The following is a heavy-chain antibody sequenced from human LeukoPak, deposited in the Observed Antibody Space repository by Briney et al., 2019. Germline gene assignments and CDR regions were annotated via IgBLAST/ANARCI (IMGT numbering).Heavy chain of an antibody. CDR2: IYPGYSDA. V-gene: IGHV5-51*01. CDR3: VRFGLTSSLDH. Sequence: PGESLKISCKGSGYSFTSYWIGWVRQMPGKGLEWMGLIYPGYSDAKYSPSFQGQVTLSVDASISTAYLQLSGLRASDTAIYYCVRFGLTSSLDHWGQGTLVTVSS. J-gene: IGHJ5*02. CDR1: GYSFTSYW. D-gene: IGHD6-13*01.